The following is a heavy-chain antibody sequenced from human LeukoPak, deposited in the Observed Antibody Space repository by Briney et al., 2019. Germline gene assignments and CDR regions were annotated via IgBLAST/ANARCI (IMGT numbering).Heavy chain of an antibody. Sequence: GGSLRLSCAASGFTFDDYGMSWVRQAPGKGLEWVSGINWNGGSTGYADSVKGRFTISRDSAKNSLYLQMNSLRAEDTALYYCARARAGVLRFLEWLPHFDYWGQGTLVTVSS. J-gene: IGHJ4*02. V-gene: IGHV3-20*04. CDR2: INWNGGST. CDR3: ARARAGVLRFLEWLPHFDY. CDR1: GFTFDDYG. D-gene: IGHD3-3*01.